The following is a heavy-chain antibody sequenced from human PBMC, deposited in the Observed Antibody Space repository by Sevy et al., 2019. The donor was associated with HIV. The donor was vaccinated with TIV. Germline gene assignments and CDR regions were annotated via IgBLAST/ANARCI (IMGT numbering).Heavy chain of an antibody. J-gene: IGHJ3*02. CDR1: GYTFTSYA. V-gene: IGHV7-4-1*02. CDR2: INTNTGNP. D-gene: IGHD3-3*01. Sequence: ASVKVSCKACGYTFTSYAMNWVRQAPGQGLEWMGWINTNTGNPTYAQGFTGRFVFSLDTSVSTAYLQISSLKAEDTAVYYCARSSFDYDFWSGYYIKKVPADIWGQGTMVTVSS. CDR3: ARSSFDYDFWSGYYIKKVPADI.